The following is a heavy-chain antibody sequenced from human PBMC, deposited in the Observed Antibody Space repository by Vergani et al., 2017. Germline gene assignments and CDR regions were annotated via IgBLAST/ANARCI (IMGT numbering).Heavy chain of an antibody. CDR3: ARAASGSYRGLCDY. D-gene: IGHD1-26*01. CDR2: ISAYNGNT. Sequence: QVQLVQSGAEVKKPGSSVKVSCKASGYTFTSSGISWVRQAPGQGPEWMGWISAYNGNTNYAQKLQGRVTMTTDTSTSTAYMELRSLRSADTAVYYCARAASGSYRGLCDYWGQGTLVTVSS. J-gene: IGHJ4*02. CDR1: GYTFTSSG. V-gene: IGHV1-18*01.